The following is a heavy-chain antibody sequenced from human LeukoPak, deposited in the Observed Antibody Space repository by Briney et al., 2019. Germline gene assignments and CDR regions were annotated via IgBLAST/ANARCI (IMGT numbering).Heavy chain of an antibody. D-gene: IGHD3-3*01. CDR1: GGSISSSSDY. CDR3: ARRLRFLLNWFDP. CDR2: IYNTGDT. V-gene: IGHV4-39*01. J-gene: IGHJ5*02. Sequence: PSETLSLTCTVSGGSISSSSDYWGWIRQPPRKGLEWIGTIYNTGDTYYNPSLKSRVTISVDTSKNQFSLKLSSVAAADTAVYYCARRLRFLLNWFDPWGQGTLVTVSS.